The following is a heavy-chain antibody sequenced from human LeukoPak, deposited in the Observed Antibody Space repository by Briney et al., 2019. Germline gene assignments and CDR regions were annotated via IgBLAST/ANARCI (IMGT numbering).Heavy chain of an antibody. Sequence: GGSLRLSCAASGFTFSSYGMHWVRQAPGKGLEWVAVISYDGSNKYYADSVKGRFTISRDNSKNTLYLQMNSLRAEDTAVYYCAKGIGGNLRTYYYYYYMDVWGKGTTVTVSS. CDR1: GFTFSSYG. D-gene: IGHD4-23*01. CDR2: ISYDGSNK. V-gene: IGHV3-30*18. J-gene: IGHJ6*03. CDR3: AKGIGGNLRTYYYYYYMDV.